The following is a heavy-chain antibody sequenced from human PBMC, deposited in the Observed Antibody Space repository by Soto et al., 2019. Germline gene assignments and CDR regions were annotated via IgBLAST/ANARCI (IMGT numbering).Heavy chain of an antibody. V-gene: IGHV1-69*13. CDR2: IIPIFGTA. CDR3: VRVACSSTSCYPDYYGMDV. J-gene: IGHJ6*02. Sequence: SVKVSCKASGGTFSSYAISWVRQAPGQGLEWMGGIIPIFGTANYAQKFQGRVTITADESTSTAYMELSSLRSEDTAVYYCVRVACSSTSCYPDYYGMDVWGQGTTVTVSS. D-gene: IGHD2-2*01. CDR1: GGTFSSYA.